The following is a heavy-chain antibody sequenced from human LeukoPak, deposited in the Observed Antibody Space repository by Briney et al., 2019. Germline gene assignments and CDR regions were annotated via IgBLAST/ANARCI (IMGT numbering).Heavy chain of an antibody. CDR3: ARAAQLRFLEWLLFGY. CDR1: GFTFSTYA. D-gene: IGHD3-3*01. Sequence: AGGSLRLSCAASGFTFSTYAKHWVRQAPGKGLEWVAVISYDDSNKYYADSVKGRFTISRDNSKNTLYLQMNSLRAEDTAVYYCARAAQLRFLEWLLFGYWGQGTLVTVSS. J-gene: IGHJ4*02. CDR2: ISYDDSNK. V-gene: IGHV3-30-3*01.